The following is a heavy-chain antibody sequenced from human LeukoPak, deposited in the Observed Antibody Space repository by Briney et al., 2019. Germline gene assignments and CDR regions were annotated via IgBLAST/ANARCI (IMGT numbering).Heavy chain of an antibody. CDR2: ISGSGGST. J-gene: IGHJ4*02. V-gene: IGHV3-23*01. CDR1: GFTFSDYY. Sequence: GGSLRLSCAASGFTFSDYYMSWIRQAPGKGLEWVSAISGSGGSTYYADSVKGRFTISRDNSKNTLYLQMNSLRAEDTAVYYCAKDQSSGYYLFDYWGQGTLVTVSS. D-gene: IGHD3-22*01. CDR3: AKDQSSGYYLFDY.